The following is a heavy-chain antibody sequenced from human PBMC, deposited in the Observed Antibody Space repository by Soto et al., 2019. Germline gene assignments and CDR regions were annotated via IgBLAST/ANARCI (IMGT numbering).Heavy chain of an antibody. Sequence: SWRATGDIFTNYWSGWVRQMPGKNMEWMGTIYPGDSDTRYGPAFEGQVTISADKSITTAYLQWSSLKASDNAVYFCARRGQYRACIFVLAPYSDALYSCAQG. D-gene: IGHD2-15*01. CDR1: GDIFTNYW. CDR3: ARRGQYRACIFVLAPYSDALYS. CDR2: IYPGDSDT. J-gene: IGHJ5*01. V-gene: IGHV5-51*01.